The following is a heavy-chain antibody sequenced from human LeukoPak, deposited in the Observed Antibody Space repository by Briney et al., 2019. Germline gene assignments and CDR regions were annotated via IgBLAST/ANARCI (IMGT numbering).Heavy chain of an antibody. CDR2: ICDSRTI. V-gene: IGHV4-39*01. Sequence: PSETLSLTCTVSGGSISSGSHHWGWFRQSPGKGLEWIGSICDSRTIYYNPFLNSRVTISAVTSKNQFSLQLNSVTAADTAVYYCARVGGGAYYDFWSGYRYYFDYWGQGTLVTVSS. D-gene: IGHD3-3*01. CDR1: GGSISSGSHH. J-gene: IGHJ4*02. CDR3: ARVGGGAYYDFWSGYRYYFDY.